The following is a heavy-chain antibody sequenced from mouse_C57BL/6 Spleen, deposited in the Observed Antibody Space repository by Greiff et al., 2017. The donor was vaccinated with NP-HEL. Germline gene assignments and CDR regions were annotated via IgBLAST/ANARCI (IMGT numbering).Heavy chain of an antibody. J-gene: IGHJ4*01. D-gene: IGHD1-1*01. CDR3: ARYMDYYEGYAMDY. CDR2: IRNKANGYTT. CDR1: GFTFTDYY. V-gene: IGHV7-3*01. Sequence: EVKLVESGGGLVQPGGSLSLSCAASGFTFTDYYMSWVRQPPGKALEWLGFIRNKANGYTTEYSASVKGRFTISRGNSQSILYLQMNALRAEDSATYYCARYMDYYEGYAMDYWGQGTSVTVSS.